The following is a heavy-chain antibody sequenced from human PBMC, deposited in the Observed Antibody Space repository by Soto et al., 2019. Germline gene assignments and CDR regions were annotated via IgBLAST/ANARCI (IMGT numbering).Heavy chain of an antibody. Sequence: SETLSLTCTVSGGSISSYYWSWIRQPAGKGLEWIGRVYTIGSTNYNPSLKSRVTISLDTSKNQFSLKLTSVTAADTALYYCARGNCSSPNCYSFSGYYGMDVWGQGTTVTVSS. CDR3: ARGNCSSPNCYSFSGYYGMDV. CDR1: GGSISSYY. D-gene: IGHD2-2*01. V-gene: IGHV4-4*07. J-gene: IGHJ6*02. CDR2: VYTIGST.